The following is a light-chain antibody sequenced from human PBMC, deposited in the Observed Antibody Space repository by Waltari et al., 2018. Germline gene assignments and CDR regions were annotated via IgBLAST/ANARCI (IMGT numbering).Light chain of an antibody. CDR3: QQYDNLRRT. V-gene: IGKV1-33*01. CDR2: DAS. J-gene: IGKJ1*01. CDR1: QDISNY. Sequence: DIQMTQSPSSLSASVGDRVTITCQASQDISNYLNWYQQKPGKAPKLLIYDASNLETGVPSRFSGSGSGTDVTFTISSLQPEDIATYYCQQYDNLRRTFGQGTKVEIK.